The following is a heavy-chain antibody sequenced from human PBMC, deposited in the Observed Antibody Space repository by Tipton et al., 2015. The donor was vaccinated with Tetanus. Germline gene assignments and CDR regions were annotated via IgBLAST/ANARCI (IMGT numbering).Heavy chain of an antibody. CDR3: AKDLWTNRGVVVVADWFDP. V-gene: IGHV3-23*01. D-gene: IGHD2-15*01. CDR1: GFTFSSYA. CDR2: ISGSGGST. J-gene: IGHJ5*02. Sequence: SLRLSCAASGFTFSSYAMSWVRQAPGKGLEWVSAISGSGGSTYYADSVKGRFTISRDNSKNTLYLQMNSLRAEDTAVYYCAKDLWTNRGVVVVADWFDPWGQGTLVTVSS.